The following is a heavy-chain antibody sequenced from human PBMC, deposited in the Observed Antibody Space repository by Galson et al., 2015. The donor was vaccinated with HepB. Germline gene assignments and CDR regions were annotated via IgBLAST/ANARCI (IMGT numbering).Heavy chain of an antibody. CDR1: GYTFTGYY. Sequence: QSGAEVKKPGESLKVSCKASGYTFTGYYMHWVRQAPGQGLEWMGWINPNSGGTNYAQKFQGRVTMTRDTSISTAYMELSRLRSDDTAVYYCARVGILCLWSGYFHGDCSRSFDYWGQGTLVTVSS. CDR3: ARVGILCLWSGYFHGDCSRSFDY. J-gene: IGHJ4*02. V-gene: IGHV1-2*02. D-gene: IGHD3-3*01. CDR2: INPNSGGT.